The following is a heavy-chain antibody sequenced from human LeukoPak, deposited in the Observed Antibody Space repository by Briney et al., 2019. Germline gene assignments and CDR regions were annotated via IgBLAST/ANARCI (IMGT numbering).Heavy chain of an antibody. Sequence: SETLSLTCTVSGYSISSGYYWGWIRQPPGKGLEWIDRIYHIVSTYYNPSLKSPVTISVDTSKNQFSLKLSSVTAADTAVYYCARPYSSSWSFNYWGQGTLVTVFS. J-gene: IGHJ4*02. CDR2: IYHIVST. D-gene: IGHD6-13*01. V-gene: IGHV4-38-2*02. CDR3: ARPYSSSWSFNY. CDR1: GYSISSGYY.